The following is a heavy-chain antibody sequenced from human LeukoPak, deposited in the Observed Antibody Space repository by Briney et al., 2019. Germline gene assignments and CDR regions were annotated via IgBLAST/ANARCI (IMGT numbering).Heavy chain of an antibody. D-gene: IGHD1-26*01. Sequence: PRRSLRLSCAASGFTFSSYGMHWVRQAPGKGLEWVAVIWYDGSNKYYADSVKGRFTISRDNSKNTLYLQMNSLRAEDTAVYYCARDRVGATILDYWGQGTLVTVSS. CDR2: IWYDGSNK. CDR3: ARDRVGATILDY. CDR1: GFTFSSYG. V-gene: IGHV3-33*01. J-gene: IGHJ4*02.